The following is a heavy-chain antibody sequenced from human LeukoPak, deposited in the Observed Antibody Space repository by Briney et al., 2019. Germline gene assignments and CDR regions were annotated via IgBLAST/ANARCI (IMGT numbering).Heavy chain of an antibody. J-gene: IGHJ4*02. CDR1: GYTFTSYG. V-gene: IGHV1-18*01. CDR3: ARDRISLVAEAGTELDY. Sequence: GASVKVSCKASGYTFTSYGISWVRQAPGQGLEWMGWISAYNGNTNYAQKLQGRVTMTTDTSTSTAYMELRSLRSDDTAVYYCARDRISLVAEAGTELDYWGQGTLVTVSS. CDR2: ISAYNGNT. D-gene: IGHD6-13*01.